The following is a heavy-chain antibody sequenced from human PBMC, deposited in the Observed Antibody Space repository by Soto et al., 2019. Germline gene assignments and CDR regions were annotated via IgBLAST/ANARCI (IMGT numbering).Heavy chain of an antibody. J-gene: IGHJ4*02. V-gene: IGHV3-74*01. CDR1: GFTFRYYW. CDR2: INNDGSDT. Sequence: EVRLVESGGGLVQPGGSLRLSCAASGFTFRYYWLHWVRQVPGRGPVWVSGINNDGSDTFYADFVEGRFTISRDNAKNTVYLQMDSLRAEDTAVYYCGSLFEFWGQGTLVTVPS. CDR3: GSLFEF.